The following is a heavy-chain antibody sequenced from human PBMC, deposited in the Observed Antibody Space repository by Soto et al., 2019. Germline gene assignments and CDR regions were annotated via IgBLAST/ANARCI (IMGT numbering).Heavy chain of an antibody. CDR3: ASGASRWYPYFFDS. D-gene: IGHD6-13*01. CDR1: EGTFNSYA. J-gene: IGHJ4*02. V-gene: IGHV1-69*01. CDR2: IIPYYNTL. Sequence: QAQVVQSGAEVRKPGSSVKLSSKAYEGTFNSYAIAWVRQAPGQGLEWMGGIIPYYNTLNYAQKFQDRVTITADDSTNTVYMELSSLRSDDTAVYFCASGASRWYPYFFDSWAQATLVTVSS.